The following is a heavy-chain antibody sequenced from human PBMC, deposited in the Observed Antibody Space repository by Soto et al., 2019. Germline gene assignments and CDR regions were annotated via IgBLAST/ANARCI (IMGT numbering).Heavy chain of an antibody. CDR3: ARTYYDYVWGTSTAFDY. Sequence: ASVKVSCKASGYTFTAYCLNWVRLAPGQGLEWMGWIDTNTRDTKYGQKFRGRVTMTRDTSISTAYMELSSLRSDDTAVYYCARTYYDYVWGTSTAFDYWGQGTLVTVSS. J-gene: IGHJ4*02. CDR2: IDTNTRDT. V-gene: IGHV1-2*02. D-gene: IGHD3-16*01. CDR1: GYTFTAYC.